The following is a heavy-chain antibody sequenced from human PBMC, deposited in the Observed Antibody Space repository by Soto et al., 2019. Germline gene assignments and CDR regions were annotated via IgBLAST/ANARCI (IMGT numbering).Heavy chain of an antibody. D-gene: IGHD3-3*01. V-gene: IGHV3-66*01. CDR2: IYNEFT. J-gene: IGHJ4*02. CDR1: GFTVTEIY. Sequence: GGSLRLSCVASGFTVTEIYMNWVRQAPGKGLEWVSVIYNEFTDYADSVRGRFSISTDSSKNSLYLQMNSLRAEDTAVYYCARGTNYDFWSGYYLFDYWGQGTLVTVSS. CDR3: ARGTNYDFWSGYYLFDY.